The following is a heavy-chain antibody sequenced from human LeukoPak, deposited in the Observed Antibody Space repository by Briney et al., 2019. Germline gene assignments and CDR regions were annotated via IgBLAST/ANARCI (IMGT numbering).Heavy chain of an antibody. CDR2: INHSGST. CDR1: GGSFSGYY. D-gene: IGHD3-3*01. Sequence: SETLSLTCAVYGGSFSGYYWSWIRQPPGKGLEWIGEINHSGSTNYNPSLKSRVTISVDTSKNQFSLKLSSVTAADTAVYYCARMTYHDFWSGYSYYMDVWGKGTTVTVSS. V-gene: IGHV4-34*01. J-gene: IGHJ6*03. CDR3: ARMTYHDFWSGYSYYMDV.